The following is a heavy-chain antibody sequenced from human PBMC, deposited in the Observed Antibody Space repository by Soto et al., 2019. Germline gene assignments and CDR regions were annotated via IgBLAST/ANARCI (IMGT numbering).Heavy chain of an antibody. CDR1: GFTFSSYA. CDR2: IGSGGST. V-gene: IGHV3-23*01. D-gene: IGHD3-10*01. CDR3: AKYFYGSGSYYAFDY. Sequence: EVQLLESGGGLVQPGGSLSLSCAASGFTFSSYAMSWVRQAPGKGLEWVSAIGSGGSTYYADSVKGRFTISRDNSKNTLHLQMIRLRAEDTAVYYCAKYFYGSGSYYAFDYGGQGTLVTVSS. J-gene: IGHJ4*02.